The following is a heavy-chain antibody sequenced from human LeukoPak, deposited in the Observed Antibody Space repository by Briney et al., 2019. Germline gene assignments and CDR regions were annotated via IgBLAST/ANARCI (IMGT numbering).Heavy chain of an antibody. CDR3: AKDLRQYGSGSHLDY. D-gene: IGHD3-10*01. Sequence: GGSLRLSCAASGFTFSSYAMSWVRQAPGKGLEWVSTISGSGGSTYSSDSVKGRFTISRDNSKNTLYLQMNSLRAEDTAVYYCAKDLRQYGSGSHLDYWGQGTLVTVSS. CDR1: GFTFSSYA. V-gene: IGHV3-23*01. CDR2: ISGSGGST. J-gene: IGHJ4*02.